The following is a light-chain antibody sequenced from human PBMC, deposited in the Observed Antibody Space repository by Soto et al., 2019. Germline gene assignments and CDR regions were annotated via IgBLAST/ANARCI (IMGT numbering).Light chain of an antibody. J-gene: IGKJ2*01. CDR2: AAS. V-gene: IGKV1-39*01. CDR3: QQSYRTPYT. CDR1: QGISTY. Sequence: DIQMTQSPSSLSASVGDRVTITCRASQGISTYLIWYQQRQGHPPKLLIYAASNLLSGVPSRFSGSGSGTDFTLTISSLQPEDFATYYCQQSYRTPYTFGQGTKLETK.